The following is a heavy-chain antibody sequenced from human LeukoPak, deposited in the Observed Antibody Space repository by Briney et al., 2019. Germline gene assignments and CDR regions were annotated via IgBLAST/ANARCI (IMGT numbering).Heavy chain of an antibody. CDR1: GFTFSSYA. CDR2: ISGSGTAT. Sequence: GGSLRLSCAASGFTFSSYAMSWVRQAPGKGLEWVSTISGSGTATYYADSVKGRFTISRDNSKNTLYLQMNSLRAEDTAVYHCAKWEGSSGCAFDYWGQGTLVTVSS. CDR3: AKWEGSSGCAFDY. D-gene: IGHD3-22*01. V-gene: IGHV3-23*01. J-gene: IGHJ4*02.